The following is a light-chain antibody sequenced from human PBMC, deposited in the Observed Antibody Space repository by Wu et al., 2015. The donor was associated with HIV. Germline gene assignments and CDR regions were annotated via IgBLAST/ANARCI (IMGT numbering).Light chain of an antibody. CDR1: QSVRSDY. J-gene: IGKJ1*01. V-gene: IGKV3-20*01. CDR3: QQYGDSWT. CDR2: GAS. Sequence: EIVLTQSPGTLSLSPGERATLSCRASQSVRSDYLGWYQQRPGQAPRLLIYGASSRVTGIPDRFSGSGSGTDFTLTISRLEPEDFAVYYCQQYGDSWTFGRGTKVEI.